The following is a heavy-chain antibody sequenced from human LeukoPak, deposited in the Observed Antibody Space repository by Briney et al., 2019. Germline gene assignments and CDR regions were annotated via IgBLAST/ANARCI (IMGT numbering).Heavy chain of an antibody. CDR2: IYYTGST. CDR1: SDSVSSGRYY. J-gene: IGHJ3*01. Sequence: SETLSLTCSVSSDSVSSGRYYWTWIRQPPGGGLEWIGYIYYTGSTSYNPSLKSRVTMSLDMSKNQFSLRLTSVTAADTAIYYCASEHSSYSTRETHDALDIWGQGTMVTVSA. D-gene: IGHD3-22*01. CDR3: ASEHSSYSTRETHDALDI. V-gene: IGHV4-61*01.